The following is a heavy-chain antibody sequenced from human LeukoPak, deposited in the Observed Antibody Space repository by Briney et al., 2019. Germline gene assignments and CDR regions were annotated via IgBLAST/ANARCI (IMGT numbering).Heavy chain of an antibody. J-gene: IGHJ4*02. V-gene: IGHV1-69*13. CDR2: IIPIFGTA. CDR1: GYTFTSNY. D-gene: IGHD1-26*01. Sequence: SVKVSCKASGYTFTSNYIHWVRQAPGQGLEWMGGIIPIFGTANYAQKFQGRVTITADESTSTAYMELSSLRSEDTAVYYCARVVPSGSYDAYFDYWGQGTLATVSS. CDR3: ARVVPSGSYDAYFDY.